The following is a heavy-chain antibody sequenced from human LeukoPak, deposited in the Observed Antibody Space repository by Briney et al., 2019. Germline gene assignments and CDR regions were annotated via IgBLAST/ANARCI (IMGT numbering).Heavy chain of an antibody. J-gene: IGHJ4*02. CDR1: GFTFINYV. V-gene: IGHV3-23*01. D-gene: IGHD5-12*01. CDR3: AKIYTWRPHPSFFNY. Sequence: GGSLRLSCTASGFTFINYVMTWVRQAPGKGLEWVSAISGSGGNTYYADSVKGRFTISRDNSKNTVYLQMNSLTVEDTAVYFFAKIYTWRPHPSFFNYWGQGTLVTASS. CDR2: ISGSGGNT.